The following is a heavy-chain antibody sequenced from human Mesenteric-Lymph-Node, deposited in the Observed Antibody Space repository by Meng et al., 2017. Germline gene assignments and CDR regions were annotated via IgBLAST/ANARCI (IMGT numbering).Heavy chain of an antibody. CDR2: IYYSGST. D-gene: IGHD6-19*01. CDR1: GGSISSSSYY. J-gene: IGHJ4*02. Sequence: SETLSLTCTVSGGSISSSSYYWGWIRQPPGKGLEWIGSIYYSGSTYYNPSLKSRGTISLDTSKNQFSLKLSSVTAADTAVYYCARAPGIAVAGTLSYFDYWGQGTLVTVSS. CDR3: ARAPGIAVAGTLSYFDY. V-gene: IGHV4-39*07.